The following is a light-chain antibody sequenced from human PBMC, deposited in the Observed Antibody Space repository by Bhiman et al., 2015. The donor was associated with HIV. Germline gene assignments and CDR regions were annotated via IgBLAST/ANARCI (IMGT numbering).Light chain of an antibody. V-gene: IGLV1-40*01. CDR1: SSNIGSNT. CDR2: GNS. Sequence: QSVLTQPPSASGTPGQRVTISCSGSSSNIGSNTVYWYQQFPGTAPKLLIYGNSIRPSGVPDRFSGSKSGTSASLAITGLQAEDEADYYCQSYDSSLSGRVFGGGTKLTVL. CDR3: QSYDSSLSGRV. J-gene: IGLJ3*02.